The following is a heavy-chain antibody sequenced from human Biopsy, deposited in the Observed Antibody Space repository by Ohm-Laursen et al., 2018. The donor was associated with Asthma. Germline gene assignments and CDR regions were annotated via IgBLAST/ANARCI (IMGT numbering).Heavy chain of an antibody. CDR2: ISSSSSTI. CDR3: ARFKRGYSYGYAGVFDY. Sequence: SLRLSCSASGVTFSSYGMNWVRQAPGKGLEWVSYISSSSSTIYYADSVKGRFTISRDNAKNSLYLQMNSLRDEDTAVYYCARFKRGYSYGYAGVFDYWGQGTLVTVSS. V-gene: IGHV3-48*02. D-gene: IGHD5-18*01. CDR1: GVTFSSYG. J-gene: IGHJ4*02.